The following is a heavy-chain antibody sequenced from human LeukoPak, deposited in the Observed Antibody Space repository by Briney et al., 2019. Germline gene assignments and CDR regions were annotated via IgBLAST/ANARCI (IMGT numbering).Heavy chain of an antibody. CDR2: IYHSGST. D-gene: IGHD4-23*01. Sequence: PSETLSLTCTVSGGSISSGGYYWSWIRQPPGKGLEWIGYIYHSGSTYCNPSLKSRVTISVDRSKNQFSLKLSSVTAADTAVYYCARTESRAVVTSDYWGQGTLVTVSS. CDR1: GGSISSGGYY. CDR3: ARTESRAVVTSDY. J-gene: IGHJ4*02. V-gene: IGHV4-30-2*01.